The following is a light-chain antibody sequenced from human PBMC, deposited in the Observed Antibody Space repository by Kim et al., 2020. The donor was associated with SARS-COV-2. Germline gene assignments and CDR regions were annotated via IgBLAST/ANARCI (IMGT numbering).Light chain of an antibody. Sequence: ASVKLAYGLGSGHINYAIAWHQQQPGKGPRHLMMVDRDGIHRKGDGIPGRFSCSSSGAVRYLVISSLQSEDEADYYCQTWGTGIRVFGGGTQLTVL. CDR3: QTWGTGIRV. J-gene: IGLJ3*02. CDR1: SGHINYA. CDR2: VDRDGIH. V-gene: IGLV4-69*01.